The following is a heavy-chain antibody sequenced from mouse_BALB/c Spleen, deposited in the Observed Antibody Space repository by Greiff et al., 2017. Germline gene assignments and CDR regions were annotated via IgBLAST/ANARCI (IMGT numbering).Heavy chain of an antibody. CDR1: GFTFSSYT. D-gene: IGHD1-1*01. J-gene: IGHJ4*01. CDR3: ARVYYRAMDY. Sequence: EVQLVESGGGLVQPGGSLKLSCAASGFTFSSYTMSWVRQTPEKRLEWVAYISNGGGSTYYPDTVKGRFTISRDNAKNTLYLQMSSLKSEDTAMYYCARVYYRAMDYWGQGTSVTVSS. CDR2: ISNGGGST. V-gene: IGHV5-12-2*01.